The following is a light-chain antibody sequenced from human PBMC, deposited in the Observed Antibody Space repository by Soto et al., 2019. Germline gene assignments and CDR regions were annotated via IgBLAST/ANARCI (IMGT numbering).Light chain of an antibody. Sequence: DIQMTQSPSSLSAFVGDRVTITCRASQGVRNDLGWYQQKPGKAPKRLIYAASSLQSGVPSRFSGSGSETDFTLTISSLQPEDFATYSCQQSYSTTWTFGQGTKVDIK. V-gene: IGKV1-39*01. CDR3: QQSYSTTWT. CDR2: AAS. CDR1: QGVRND. J-gene: IGKJ1*01.